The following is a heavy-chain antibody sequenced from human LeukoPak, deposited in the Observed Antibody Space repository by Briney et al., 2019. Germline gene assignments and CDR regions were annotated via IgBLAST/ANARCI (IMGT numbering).Heavy chain of an antibody. V-gene: IGHV4-59*01. D-gene: IGHD3-22*01. CDR3: ARELISYGTYYYDSSGLNY. Sequence: SETLSLTCTVSGGSISNYYWSWIRQPPGKGLEWIGYIYYCGSTNYNPSLKSRVTISVDTSKNQFSLKLSSVTAADTAVYYCARELISYGTYYYDSSGLNYWGQRTLVTVSS. CDR2: IYYCGST. J-gene: IGHJ4*02. CDR1: GGSISNYY.